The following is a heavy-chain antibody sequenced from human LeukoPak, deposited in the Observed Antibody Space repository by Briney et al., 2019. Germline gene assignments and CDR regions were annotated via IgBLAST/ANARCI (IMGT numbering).Heavy chain of an antibody. CDR2: INYSGST. V-gene: IGHV4-61*08. CDR1: GGSISSGGYR. J-gene: IGHJ4*02. Sequence: SETLSLTCAVSGGSISSGGYRWTWIRQYPGKGLEWIGYINYSGSTNYNPSLKSRVTISVDTSKNQFSLKLSSVTAADTAVYYCARVEASEWLVLDWGQGTLVTVSS. CDR3: ARVEASEWLVLD. D-gene: IGHD6-19*01.